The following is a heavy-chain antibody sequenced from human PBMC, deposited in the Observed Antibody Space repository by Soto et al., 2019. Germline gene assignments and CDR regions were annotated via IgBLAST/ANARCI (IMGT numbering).Heavy chain of an antibody. V-gene: IGHV1-69*01. Sequence: QVQLVQSGAEVKKPGSSVKVSCKASGGTFSSYAISWVRQAPGQGLEWMGGIIPIFGTTNYAQKFQGRVMITADESTSTAYMELSSLRSEDTAVYYCARAAVAGELMYYFDYWGQGTLVTVSS. D-gene: IGHD6-19*01. CDR2: IIPIFGTT. CDR1: GGTFSSYA. CDR3: ARAAVAGELMYYFDY. J-gene: IGHJ4*02.